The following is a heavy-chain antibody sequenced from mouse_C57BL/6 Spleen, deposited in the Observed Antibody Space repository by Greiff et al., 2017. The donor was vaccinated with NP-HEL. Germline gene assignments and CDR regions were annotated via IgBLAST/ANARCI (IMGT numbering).Heavy chain of an antibody. Sequence: EVKLMESGGGLVKPGGSLKLSCAASGFTFSDYGMHWVRQAPEKGLEWVAYISSGSSTIYYADTVKGRFTISRDNAKNTLFLQMTSLRSEDTAMYYCASLNYYGSSLDYWGQGTTLTVSS. V-gene: IGHV5-17*01. CDR2: ISSGSSTI. D-gene: IGHD1-1*01. CDR3: ASLNYYGSSLDY. CDR1: GFTFSDYG. J-gene: IGHJ2*01.